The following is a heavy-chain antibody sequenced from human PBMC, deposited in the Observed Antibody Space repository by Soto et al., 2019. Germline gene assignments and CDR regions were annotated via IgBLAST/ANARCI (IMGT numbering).Heavy chain of an antibody. V-gene: IGHV2-26*01. Sequence: QVTLKESGPVLVKPTETLTLTCTVSGFSLSNARMGVCWIRQPPGKALEWLAHIFSNDEKSYSTSLTSRLTISYDTSKGQVVLTRTNMYPVDTATYYCARKPRNYEVWTIPQVDMDVCGKGPTVTVSS. CDR3: ARKPRNYEVWTIPQVDMDV. CDR1: GFSLSNARMG. CDR2: IFSNDEK. J-gene: IGHJ6*03. D-gene: IGHD3-3*01.